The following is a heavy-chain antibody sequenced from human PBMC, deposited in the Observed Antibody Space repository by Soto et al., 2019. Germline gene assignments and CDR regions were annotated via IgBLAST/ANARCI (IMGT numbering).Heavy chain of an antibody. CDR2: TRNKANSYTT. CDR1: GFTFSDNY. D-gene: IGHD3-10*01. CDR3: ARGGDYYYYGMDV. Sequence: EVQLVESGGGLVQPEGSLRLSCAASGFTFSDNYMDWVRQAPGKGLEWVGRTRNKANSYTTEYAASVKGRFTISRDDSKNSLYLQMNSLKTEDTAVYYCARGGDYYYYGMDVWGQGTTVTVSS. V-gene: IGHV3-72*01. J-gene: IGHJ6*02.